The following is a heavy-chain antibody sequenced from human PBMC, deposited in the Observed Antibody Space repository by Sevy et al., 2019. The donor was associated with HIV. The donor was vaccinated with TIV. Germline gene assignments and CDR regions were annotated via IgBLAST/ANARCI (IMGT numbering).Heavy chain of an antibody. CDR2: INHSGST. CDR3: AIGQLVTIFGVVIEVSMDV. Sequence: SETLSLTCAVYGGSFSGYYWSWIRQPPGKGLEWIGEINHSGSTNYNPSLKSRVTISVDTSKNQFSLKLSSVTAADTAVYYCAIGQLVTIFGVVIEVSMDVWGQWTTVTVSS. J-gene: IGHJ6*02. V-gene: IGHV4-34*01. CDR1: GGSFSGYY. D-gene: IGHD3-3*01.